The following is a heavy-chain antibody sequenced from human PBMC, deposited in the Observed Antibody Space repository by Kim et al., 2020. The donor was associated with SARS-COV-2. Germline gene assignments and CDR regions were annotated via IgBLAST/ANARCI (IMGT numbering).Heavy chain of an antibody. Sequence: GGSLRLSCTASGFTFSSYAMTWVRQAPGKGLEWVSTISGSDGSTYFVDSVRGRFTVSRDNSKNTLFLQMNSLRAEDTAVYYCAKERVEHATGAAFDIWG. D-gene: IGHD1-26*01. CDR1: GFTFSSYA. V-gene: IGHV3-23*01. J-gene: IGHJ3*02. CDR3: AKERVEHATGAAFDI. CDR2: ISGSDGST.